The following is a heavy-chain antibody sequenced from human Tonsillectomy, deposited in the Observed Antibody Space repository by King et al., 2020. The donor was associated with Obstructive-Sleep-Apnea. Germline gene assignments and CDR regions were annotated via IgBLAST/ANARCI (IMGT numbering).Heavy chain of an antibody. Sequence: VQLQESGPGLVKPSETLSLTCTVSGGSISSSSYYWGWIRQPPGKGLEWIGSIYYSGSTYYNPSLKSRVTISVDTSKNQFSLKLSSVTAADTAVYYCARLKLERRKKYFDYWGQGTLVTVSS. V-gene: IGHV4-39*07. CDR1: GGSISSSSYY. CDR2: IYYSGST. J-gene: IGHJ4*02. CDR3: ARLKLERRKKYFDY. D-gene: IGHD1-1*01.